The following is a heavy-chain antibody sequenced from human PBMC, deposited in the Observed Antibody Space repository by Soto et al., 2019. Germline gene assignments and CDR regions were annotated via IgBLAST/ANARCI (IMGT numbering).Heavy chain of an antibody. CDR3: VMVDNYVTPTPQDV. CDR1: GYIFVYYG. Sequence: ASLKVSCKASGYIFVYYGIAWVRQAPRQGLEWMGWISPYTGNTHSASKVQGRLTMTTDTSTSTAYMDLGSLTSDDTAVYYCVMVDNYVTPTPQDVWGQGTTVTVSS. D-gene: IGHD3-16*01. J-gene: IGHJ6*02. CDR2: ISPYTGNT. V-gene: IGHV1-18*01.